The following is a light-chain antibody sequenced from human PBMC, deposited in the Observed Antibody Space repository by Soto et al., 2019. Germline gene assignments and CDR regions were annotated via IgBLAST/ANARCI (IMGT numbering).Light chain of an antibody. CDR3: QQYNNWPPIT. V-gene: IGKV3-15*01. Sequence: EIMMTQSPATLSVSPGERATLSCRARQSVRNNLAWYQQKPGQAPRLLIYYASTRATGIPARFSGSGSGTEFTLTISSLQSEDFALYYCQQYNNWPPITFVQGTRLEIK. CDR1: QSVRNN. J-gene: IGKJ5*01. CDR2: YAS.